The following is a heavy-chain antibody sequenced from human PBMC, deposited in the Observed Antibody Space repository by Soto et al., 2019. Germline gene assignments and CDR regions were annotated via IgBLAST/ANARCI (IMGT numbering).Heavy chain of an antibody. D-gene: IGHD2-15*01. Sequence: QVQLVESGGGVVQPGRSLRLSCAASGFTFSSYGMHWVRQAPGKGLEWVAVIWYDGSNKYYADSVKGRFTISRDNSKNTLDLQMNSLRGEDTAVYYGAREGSDGGTLDPWGQGTLVTVSS. J-gene: IGHJ5*02. CDR1: GFTFSSYG. V-gene: IGHV3-33*01. CDR2: IWYDGSNK. CDR3: AREGSDGGTLDP.